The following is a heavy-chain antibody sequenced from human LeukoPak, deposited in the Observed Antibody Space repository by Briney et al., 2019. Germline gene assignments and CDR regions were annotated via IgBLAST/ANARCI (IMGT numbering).Heavy chain of an antibody. CDR1: GFTFSSYS. Sequence: PGGSLRLSCAASGFTFSSYSMNWVRQAPGKGLEWVSSISSSSSYIYYADSVKGRFTISRDNAKNSLYLQMNSLRAEDTAVYYCARDYDFWSGSYRGFDYWGQGTLVTVS. CDR2: ISSSSSYI. V-gene: IGHV3-21*01. CDR3: ARDYDFWSGSYRGFDY. D-gene: IGHD3-3*01. J-gene: IGHJ4*02.